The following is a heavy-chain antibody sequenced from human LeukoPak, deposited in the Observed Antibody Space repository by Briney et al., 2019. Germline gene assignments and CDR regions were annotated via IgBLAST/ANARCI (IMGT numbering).Heavy chain of an antibody. CDR3: ANYRKPQGLDY. CDR2: IWYDGSNK. CDR1: GFTFSSYG. J-gene: IGHJ4*02. V-gene: IGHV3-33*06. D-gene: IGHD1-14*01. Sequence: GGSLRLSCAASGFTFSSYGMHWVRQAPGKGLEWVAVIWYDGSNKYYADSVKGRFTISRDNSKNTLYLQMTSLRVEDTAVYYCANYRKPQGLDYWGQGTLVTVSS.